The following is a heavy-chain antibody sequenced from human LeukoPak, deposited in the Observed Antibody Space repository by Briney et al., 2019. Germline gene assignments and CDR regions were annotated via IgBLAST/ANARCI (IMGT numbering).Heavy chain of an antibody. CDR1: GGSFSGYY. Sequence: SETLSLTCAVYGGSFSGYYWSWIRQPPGKGLEWIGEVNHSGSTNYNPSLKSRLTISVDTSENQFSLKLSSVTAADTAVYYCARGRYLPLYFDYWGQGTLVTVSS. J-gene: IGHJ4*02. CDR3: ARGRYLPLYFDY. V-gene: IGHV4-34*01. D-gene: IGHD3-16*02. CDR2: VNHSGST.